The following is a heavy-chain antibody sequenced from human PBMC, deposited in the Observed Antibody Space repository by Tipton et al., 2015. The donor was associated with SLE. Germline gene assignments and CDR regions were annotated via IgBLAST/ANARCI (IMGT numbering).Heavy chain of an antibody. CDR3: ARVRYYYDSSGSHWYFDL. Sequence: TLSLTCAVYGGSFSSYYWGRIRQPPGKGLEWIGGIYYSGSTYYNPSLKSRVTISVDTSKNQFSLKLSSVTAADTAVYYCARVRYYYDSSGSHWYFDLWGRCIRDTVPS. CDR2: IYYSGST. V-gene: IGHV4-39*07. J-gene: IGHJ2*01. D-gene: IGHD3-22*01. CDR1: GGSFSSYY.